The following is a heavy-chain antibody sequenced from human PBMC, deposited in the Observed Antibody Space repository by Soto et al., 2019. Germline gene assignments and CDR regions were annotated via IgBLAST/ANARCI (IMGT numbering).Heavy chain of an antibody. CDR2: ITDTSDTV. Sequence: GRSLRLSCVASGFSFSNYNMNLVRQAPGKGLEWVSYITDTSDTVHYADSVRGRFTISRDNAESSLYLQMNSLRDEDTAVYFCARDFGHGYYLDYWGRGTLVTVSS. V-gene: IGHV3-48*02. CDR3: ARDFGHGYYLDY. J-gene: IGHJ4*02. D-gene: IGHD3-3*01. CDR1: GFSFSNYN.